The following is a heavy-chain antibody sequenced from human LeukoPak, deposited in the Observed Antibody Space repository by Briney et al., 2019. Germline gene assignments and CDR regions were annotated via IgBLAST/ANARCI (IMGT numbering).Heavy chain of an antibody. V-gene: IGHV1-69*06. CDR3: ARDQDTAMVTFGLGAFDI. Sequence: SVKVSCKASGYTFTSYYMHWVRQAPGQGLEWMGGIIPIFGTANYAQKFQGRVTITADKSTSTAYMELSSLRSEDTAVYYCARDQDTAMVTFGLGAFDIWGQGTMVTVSS. CDR1: GYTFTSYY. CDR2: IIPIFGTA. D-gene: IGHD5-18*01. J-gene: IGHJ3*02.